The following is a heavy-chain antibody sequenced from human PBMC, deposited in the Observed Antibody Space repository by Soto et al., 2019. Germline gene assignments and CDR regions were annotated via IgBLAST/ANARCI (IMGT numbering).Heavy chain of an antibody. CDR1: GFTFSSYA. CDR3: AKDRPLGRYDFWSGYQNYGMDV. D-gene: IGHD3-3*01. J-gene: IGHJ6*02. Sequence: EVQLLESGGGLVQPGGSLRLSCAASGFTFSSYAMSWVRQAPGKGLEWVSAISGSGGSTYYADSVKGRFTISRDNSKNTLYLQMNSLRAEDTAVYYCAKDRPLGRYDFWSGYQNYGMDVWGQGTTVTVSS. V-gene: IGHV3-23*01. CDR2: ISGSGGST.